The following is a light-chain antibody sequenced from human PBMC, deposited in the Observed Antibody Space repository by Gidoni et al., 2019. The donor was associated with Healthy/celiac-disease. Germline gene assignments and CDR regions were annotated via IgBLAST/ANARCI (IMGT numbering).Light chain of an antibody. V-gene: IGLV2-14*01. CDR2: EVS. CDR3: TSYTSSGTHVV. J-gene: IGLJ2*01. Sequence: QPSLTPPASVAGSPGPSSTLSCTGTSSDVGGYKYVSWYQQHPGKAPKLMSYEVSNRPSGVSNRFSGSKSGDTASLTISGLQAEDEADYYCTSYTSSGTHVVFGGGTKLTVL. CDR1: SSDVGGYKY.